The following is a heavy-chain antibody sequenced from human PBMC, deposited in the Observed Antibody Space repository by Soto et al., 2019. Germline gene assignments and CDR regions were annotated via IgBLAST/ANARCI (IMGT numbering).Heavy chain of an antibody. D-gene: IGHD7-27*01. Sequence: GGSLRLSCAASGFTFSSYGMHWVRQAPGKGLEWVAVISYDGSNKYYADSVKGRFTISRDNSKNTLYLQMNSLRAEDTAVYYCAKDSLFIVTGVAGVSHYYYMDVWGKGTTVTVSS. CDR2: ISYDGSNK. J-gene: IGHJ6*03. CDR1: GFTFSSYG. V-gene: IGHV3-30*18. CDR3: AKDSLFIVTGVAGVSHYYYMDV.